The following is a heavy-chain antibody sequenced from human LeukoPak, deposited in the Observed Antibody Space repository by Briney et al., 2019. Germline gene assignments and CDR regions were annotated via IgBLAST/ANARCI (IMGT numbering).Heavy chain of an antibody. J-gene: IGHJ4*02. V-gene: IGHV3-48*04. CDR3: ASHRWLQGTIDY. Sequence: GGSLRLSCAASGFTFSSYSMNWVRQAPGKGLEWVSYISSSSTIYYADSVKGRFTISRDNAKNSLYLQMNSLRAEDTAVYYCASHRWLQGTIDYWGQGTLVTVSS. CDR1: GFTFSSYS. D-gene: IGHD5-24*01. CDR2: ISSSSTI.